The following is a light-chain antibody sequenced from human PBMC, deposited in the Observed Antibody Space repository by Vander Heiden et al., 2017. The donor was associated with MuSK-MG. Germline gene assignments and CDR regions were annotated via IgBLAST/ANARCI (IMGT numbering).Light chain of an antibody. CDR1: KLGDKY. J-gene: IGLJ2*01. CDR3: QALYSSTVV. Sequence: SYELTQPPSVSVSPGQTASITCSGDKLGDKYACWYQQKPGQSPVLVIYKDSKRAAVLPGRFSGSTSGTTATLTMGGTEGMDDDDYDCQALYSSTVVFGGGTKLTVL. V-gene: IGLV3-1*01. CDR2: KDS.